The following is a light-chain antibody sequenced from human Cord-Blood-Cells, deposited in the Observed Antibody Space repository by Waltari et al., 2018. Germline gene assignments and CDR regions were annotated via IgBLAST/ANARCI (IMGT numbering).Light chain of an antibody. J-gene: IGKJ2*01. CDR1: HGISNS. V-gene: IGKV1-NL1*01. Sequence: DIQMTQSPSSLSASVGDRLTITCRASHGISNSLAWYQQKPGKAPKLLLYAASRLESGVPSRFSGSGSGTDYTLTISSLQPEDFATYYCQQYYSTPYTFGQGTKLEIK. CDR3: QQYYSTPYT. CDR2: AAS.